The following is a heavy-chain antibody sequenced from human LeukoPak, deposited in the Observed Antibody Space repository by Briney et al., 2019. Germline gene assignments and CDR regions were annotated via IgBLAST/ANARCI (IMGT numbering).Heavy chain of an antibody. J-gene: IGHJ4*02. CDR2: TYPGASDT. CDR1: GYSFTTYW. CDR3: ARRLTPEETFDS. V-gene: IGHV5-51*01. D-gene: IGHD6-19*01. Sequence: GESLKISCRGSGYSFTTYWIAWGRQMPGKGLEWMGITYPGASDTKYSPSFQGQITISTDKSIGTAYLHWNSLEASDTAMYYCARRLTPEETFDSWGQGTLVTVSS.